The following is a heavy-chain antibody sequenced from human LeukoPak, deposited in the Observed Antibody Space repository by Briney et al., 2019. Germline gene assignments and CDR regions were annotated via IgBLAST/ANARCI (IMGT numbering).Heavy chain of an antibody. CDR1: GFAFSSYN. CDR3: ARRPYSDTSGRLSDV. CDR2: IGSSGSPT. J-gene: IGHJ6*02. Sequence: GGSLRLSCAASGFAFSSYNMNWVRQAPGKGLEWISYIGSSGSPTHYADSVGGRFAISRDNAKNSLYLQMNSLRDEDTAVYFCARRPYSDTSGRLSDVWGQGTAVTVSS. V-gene: IGHV3-48*02. D-gene: IGHD3-22*01.